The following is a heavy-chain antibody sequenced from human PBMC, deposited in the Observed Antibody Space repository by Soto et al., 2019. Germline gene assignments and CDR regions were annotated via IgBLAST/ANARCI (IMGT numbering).Heavy chain of an antibody. Sequence: GGSLRISSAACGFTFSSYDMHWVRQATGKGLEWVSAIGTAGDTYYPGSVKGRFTISRENAKNSLYLQMNSLRAEDTAVYYCARERLELRYPHGPYTSYYYYYYYGTDVWGQGTTVTVSS. CDR2: IGTAGDT. V-gene: IGHV3-13*01. CDR3: ARERLELRYPHGPYTSYYYYYYYGTDV. D-gene: IGHD1-7*01. J-gene: IGHJ6*02. CDR1: GFTFSSYD.